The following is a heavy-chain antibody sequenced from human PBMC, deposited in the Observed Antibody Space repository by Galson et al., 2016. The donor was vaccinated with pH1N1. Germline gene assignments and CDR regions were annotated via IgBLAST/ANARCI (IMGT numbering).Heavy chain of an antibody. D-gene: IGHD1-26*01. CDR3: AKEGLSIEGGEFQN. J-gene: IGHJ4*02. V-gene: IGHV3-23*05. CDR2: ITGSGTRT. CDR1: GFKFSNFA. Sequence: SLRLSCAASGFKFSNFAMTWVRQSPRKGLEWVSTITGSGTRTTYAGSVKGRFTISRDNSKNTVYLQMNRLRVEDTAIYHCAKEGLSIEGGEFQNWGQGTLVTVSS.